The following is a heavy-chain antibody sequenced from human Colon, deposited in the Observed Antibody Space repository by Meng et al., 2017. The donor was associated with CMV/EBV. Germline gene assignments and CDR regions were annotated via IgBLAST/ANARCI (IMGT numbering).Heavy chain of an antibody. J-gene: IGHJ5*02. CDR1: ESTFSSYN. D-gene: IGHD6-13*01. CDR2: ISSSSQYI. V-gene: IGHV3-21*01. Sequence: GGSLRLSCAASESTFSSYNMNWVRQAPGKGLEWVSFISSSSQYIYYADSVKGRFTISRDNAKNSLYLQMNSLRAEDTAVYYCARGMASSSWYWFDPWGQGTLVTVSS. CDR3: ARGMASSSWYWFDP.